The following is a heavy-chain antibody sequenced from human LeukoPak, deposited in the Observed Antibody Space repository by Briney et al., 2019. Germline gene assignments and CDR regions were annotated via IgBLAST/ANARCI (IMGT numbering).Heavy chain of an antibody. Sequence: PSETLSLTCTVSGGSISSYYWSWIRQPPGKGLEWIGYIYYSGSTNYNPSLKSRVTISVDTSKNQFSLKLSSVTAADTAVYYCARHLPGLVVVAAFDYWGQGTLVTVSS. CDR1: GGSISSYY. V-gene: IGHV4-59*08. CDR3: ARHLPGLVVVAAFDY. J-gene: IGHJ4*02. D-gene: IGHD2-15*01. CDR2: IYYSGST.